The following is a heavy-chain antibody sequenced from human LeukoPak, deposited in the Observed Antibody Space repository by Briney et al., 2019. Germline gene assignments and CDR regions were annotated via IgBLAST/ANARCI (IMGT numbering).Heavy chain of an antibody. CDR1: GYTFTSYY. Sequence: ASVKVSCKASGYTFTSYYMHWVRQAPGQGLEWMGIINPSGGSTSYAKKFQGRVTMTRDTSTSTVYMELSSLRSEDTAMYYCAREGYYDSSGYSGHNWFDPWGQGTLVTVSS. CDR2: INPSGGST. V-gene: IGHV1-46*01. J-gene: IGHJ5*02. CDR3: AREGYYDSSGYSGHNWFDP. D-gene: IGHD3-22*01.